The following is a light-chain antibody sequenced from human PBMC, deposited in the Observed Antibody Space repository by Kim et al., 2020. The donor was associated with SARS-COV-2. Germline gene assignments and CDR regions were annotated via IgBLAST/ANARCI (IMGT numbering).Light chain of an antibody. CDR3: QQYNSYSYT. Sequence: DILMTQSPSTLSPSVGDRATITCRASQSISSWLAWYQQKPGKAPKLLIYDASSLGSGVPSRFSGSGSGTEFTLTISSLQPDDFATYYCQQYNSYSYTFGQGTKLEI. J-gene: IGKJ2*01. CDR2: DAS. V-gene: IGKV1-5*01. CDR1: QSISSW.